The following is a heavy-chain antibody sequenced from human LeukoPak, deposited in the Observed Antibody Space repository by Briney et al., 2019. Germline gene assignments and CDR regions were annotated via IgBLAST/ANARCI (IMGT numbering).Heavy chain of an antibody. D-gene: IGHD3-10*01. J-gene: IGHJ4*02. Sequence: SETLSLTCTVSGGSISSYYWSWIRQPPGKGLGWIGYIYYSGSTNYNPSLKSRVTISVDTSKNQFSLKLSSVTAADTAVYYCARDRLRGVYFDYWGQGTLVTVSS. CDR3: ARDRLRGVYFDY. V-gene: IGHV4-59*01. CDR2: IYYSGST. CDR1: GGSISSYY.